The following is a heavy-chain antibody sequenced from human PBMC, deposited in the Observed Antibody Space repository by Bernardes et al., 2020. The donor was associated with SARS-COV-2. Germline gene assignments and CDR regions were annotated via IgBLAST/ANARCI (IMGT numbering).Heavy chain of an antibody. D-gene: IGHD3-10*01. CDR1: GFTFDEYA. J-gene: IGHJ5*02. CDR2: ISWNSEII. CDR3: VKGKNYGSGSCLFDP. V-gene: IGHV3-9*01. Sequence: SLRLSCAASGFTFDEYAMHWVRQGPGKGLEWVSGISWNSEIIGYAESVKGRFTISRDNAKNSLYLQMNSLRTDDTALYYCVKGKNYGSGSCLFDPWGQGTLVTVSS.